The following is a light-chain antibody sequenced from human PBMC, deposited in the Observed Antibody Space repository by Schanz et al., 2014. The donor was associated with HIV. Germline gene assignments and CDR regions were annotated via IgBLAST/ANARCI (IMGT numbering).Light chain of an antibody. CDR3: LHYNDFTST. V-gene: IGKV1-5*03. CDR1: QSINGW. Sequence: IQMTQSPSTLSASVGDRVTITCRASQSINGWLAWYQQKPGQAPNLLISEASTLESGVPSRFSGTGSGTEFTLTISSLHPDDFATYFCLHYNDFTSTFGQGTKLEIK. J-gene: IGKJ2*01. CDR2: EAS.